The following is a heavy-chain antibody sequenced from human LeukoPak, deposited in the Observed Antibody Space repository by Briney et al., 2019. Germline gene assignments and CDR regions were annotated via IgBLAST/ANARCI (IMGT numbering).Heavy chain of an antibody. CDR2: IIPIFGTA. V-gene: IGHV1-69*05. Sequence: SVKVSCKASGGTFSSYAISWVRQAPGQGLEWMGGIIPIFGTANYAQKFQGRVTITTDESTSTAYMELSSLRSEDTAVYYCARDRLAVPYYFDYWGQGTLVTVSS. CDR1: GGTFSSYA. CDR3: ARDRLAVPYYFDY. D-gene: IGHD6-19*01. J-gene: IGHJ4*02.